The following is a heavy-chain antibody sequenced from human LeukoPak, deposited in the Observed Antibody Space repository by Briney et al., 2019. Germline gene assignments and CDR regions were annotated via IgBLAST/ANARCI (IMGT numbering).Heavy chain of an antibody. D-gene: IGHD6-6*01. Sequence: GGSLRLSCAASGFTFSSYAMHWVRQAPGKGLEWVAVISYDGSNKYYADSVKGRFTISRDNAKNSLYLQMNSLRAEDTAVYYCARGGAARPDYWGQGTLVTVSS. CDR2: ISYDGSNK. J-gene: IGHJ4*02. CDR3: ARGGAARPDY. CDR1: GFTFSSYA. V-gene: IGHV3-30*04.